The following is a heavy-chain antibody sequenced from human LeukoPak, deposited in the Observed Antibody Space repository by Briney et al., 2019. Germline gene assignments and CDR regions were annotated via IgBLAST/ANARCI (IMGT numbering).Heavy chain of an antibody. Sequence: PSDTLPLTYTVSGVSISSYYLLWLRQPPGKGLDGVGYIYYSGSTNYNHSLKSRFTISINTSNNQFSLNLSAVSAADAAVYYCRSTNYNPSLKSRVTSSVDTSKIQFYLKLSSVTAADTAVYYCAREGGYSGSYGAFDIWGQATMVTDSS. J-gene: IGHJ3*02. CDR2: IYYSGST. D-gene: IGHD3-10*01. V-gene: IGHV4-59*07. CDR3: RSTNYNPSLKSRVTSSVDTSKIQFYLKLSSVTAADTAVYYCAREGGYSGSYGAFDI. CDR1: GVSISSYY.